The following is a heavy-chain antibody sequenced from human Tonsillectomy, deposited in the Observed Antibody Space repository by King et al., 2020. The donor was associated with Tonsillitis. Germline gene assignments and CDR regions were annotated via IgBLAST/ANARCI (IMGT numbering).Heavy chain of an antibody. V-gene: IGHV3-7*01. CDR1: W. D-gene: IGHD3-22*01. CDR2: IKQDGSEK. CDR3: ARVSSHFYATSGYYPEFVY. Sequence: WMSWVRQAPGKGLEWVANIKQDGSEKYYVDSVKVRFTISIDNSKNSRFLQINSLRVDDTAVYYCARVSSHFYATSGYYPEFVYCGQGTLFTVSS. J-gene: IGHJ4*02.